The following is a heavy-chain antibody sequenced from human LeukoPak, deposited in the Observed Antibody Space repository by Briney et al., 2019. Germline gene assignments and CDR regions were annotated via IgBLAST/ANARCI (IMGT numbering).Heavy chain of an antibody. CDR2: ISSGGSYI. CDR1: GFTFSSYS. J-gene: IGHJ4*02. Sequence: TGGSLRLSCAASGFTFSSYSMNWVRQAPGKGLEWVASISSGGSYIDYADSVKGRFTISRDDAENSLYLEMNRLRAEDTAVYYCARVRVVAGLDYWGQGTLVTVSS. V-gene: IGHV3-21*01. D-gene: IGHD2-15*01. CDR3: ARVRVVAGLDY.